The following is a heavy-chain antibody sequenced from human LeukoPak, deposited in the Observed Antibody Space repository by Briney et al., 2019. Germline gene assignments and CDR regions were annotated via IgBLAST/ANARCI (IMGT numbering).Heavy chain of an antibody. Sequence: SETLSLTCAVSGGSISSGGYSWSWIRQPPGTGLEWIGYIYYSGSTNYNPSLKSRVTISVDTSKNQFSLKLNSVTAADTAVYYCARVSSTRYCSGGSCYSVFWFDPWGQGTLVTVSS. J-gene: IGHJ5*02. CDR1: GGSISSGGYS. D-gene: IGHD2-15*01. CDR3: ARVSSTRYCSGGSCYSVFWFDP. CDR2: IYYSGST. V-gene: IGHV4-61*08.